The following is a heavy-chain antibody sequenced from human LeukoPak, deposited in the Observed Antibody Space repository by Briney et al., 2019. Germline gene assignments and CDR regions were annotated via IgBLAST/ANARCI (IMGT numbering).Heavy chain of an antibody. J-gene: IGHJ4*02. D-gene: IGHD3-22*01. V-gene: IGHV3-23*01. CDR2: ISGSGGST. CDR1: GFTFSSYA. CDR3: AKVPSMIVVVITPYFDY. Sequence: PGGSLRLSCAASGFTFSSYAMSWVRQAPGKGLEWVSAISGSGGSTYYADSVKGRFTISRDNSKNTLYLQMNSLRAEDTAVHYCAKVPSMIVVVITPYFDYWGQGTLVTVSS.